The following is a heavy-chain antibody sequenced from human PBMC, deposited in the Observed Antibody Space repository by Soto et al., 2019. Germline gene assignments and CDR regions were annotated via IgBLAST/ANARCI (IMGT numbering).Heavy chain of an antibody. CDR2: INAYNGDT. D-gene: IGHD6-19*01. CDR3: ARYLAVADPHYNYAMDV. CDR1: GYTFTIYG. V-gene: IGHV1-18*04. J-gene: IGHJ6*02. Sequence: GASVKVSCKASGYTFTIYGISWVRQAPGQGLEWMGWINAYNGDTNYAQNLQGRVTMTTDTSTSTVYMELRSLRSDDAAVYYCARYLAVADPHYNYAMDVWGQGTTVTVSS.